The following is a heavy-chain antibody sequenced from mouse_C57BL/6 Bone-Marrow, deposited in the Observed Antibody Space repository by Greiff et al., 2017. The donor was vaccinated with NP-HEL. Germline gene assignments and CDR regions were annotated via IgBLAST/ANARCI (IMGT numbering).Heavy chain of an antibody. V-gene: IGHV3-6*01. J-gene: IGHJ1*03. CDR1: GYSITSGYY. Sequence: LMESGPGLVKPSQSLSLTCSVTGYSITSGYYWNWIRQFPGNKLEWMGYISYDGSNNYNPSLKNRISITRDTSKNQFFLKLNSVTTEDTATYYCAREDLLWLRRGDWYFDVWGTGTTVTVSS. CDR3: AREDLLWLRRGDWYFDV. D-gene: IGHD2-2*01. CDR2: ISYDGSN.